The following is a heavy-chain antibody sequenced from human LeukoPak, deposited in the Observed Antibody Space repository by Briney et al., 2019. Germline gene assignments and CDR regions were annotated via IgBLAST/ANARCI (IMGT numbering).Heavy chain of an antibody. J-gene: IGHJ4*02. CDR1: GYTFTGYY. CDR3: ARDWGYSVDY. Sequence: ASVKLTCTASGYTFTGYYMHWVRQSPGQGLEWMGWINPNSGSTNYAQKFQGRVTMTRDTSISTAYMELRSLTSDDTAVYYCARDWGYSVDYWGQGTSVTVSS. CDR2: INPNSGST. V-gene: IGHV1-2*02. D-gene: IGHD4-11*01.